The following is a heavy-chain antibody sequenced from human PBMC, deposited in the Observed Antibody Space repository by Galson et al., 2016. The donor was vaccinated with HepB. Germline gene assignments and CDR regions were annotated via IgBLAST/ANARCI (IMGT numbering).Heavy chain of an antibody. CDR3: ARAKANWDSGGDNWFDP. Sequence: CAISGDSVSTNSAAWNWIRQSPSRGLEWLGRTYYRSKWYNAYALSVKSRITINPDTSKNQISLQLNSVTPEDTAGYYCARAKANWDSGGDNWFDPWGQGTLVTVSS. V-gene: IGHV6-1*01. CDR1: GDSVSTNSAA. CDR2: TYYRSKWYN. D-gene: IGHD7-27*01. J-gene: IGHJ5*02.